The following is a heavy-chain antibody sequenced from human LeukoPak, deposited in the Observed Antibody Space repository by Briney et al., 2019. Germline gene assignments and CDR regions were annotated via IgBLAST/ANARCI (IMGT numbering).Heavy chain of an antibody. CDR2: INTNTGNP. V-gene: IGHV7-4-1*02. Sequence: ASVTVSCTASGYTFTSYAMNWVRQAPGQGLEWMGWINTNTGNPTYAQGFTGRFVFSLDTSVSTAYLQISSLKAEDTAVYYCARVRSGLLRATRETAFDIWGQGTMVTVSS. CDR3: ARVRSGLLRATRETAFDI. D-gene: IGHD1-26*01. CDR1: GYTFTSYA. J-gene: IGHJ3*02.